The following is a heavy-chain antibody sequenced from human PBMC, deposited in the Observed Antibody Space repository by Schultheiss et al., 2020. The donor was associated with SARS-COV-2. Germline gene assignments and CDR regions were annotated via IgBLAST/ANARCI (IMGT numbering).Heavy chain of an antibody. CDR2: ISPNSGGT. D-gene: IGHD3-3*01. CDR3: ARVPMTIFGVIIKSGAHDY. CDR1: GYTFTGYY. V-gene: IGHV1-2*02. J-gene: IGHJ4*02. Sequence: ASVKVSCKASGYTFTGYYMHWVRQAPGQGLEWMGWISPNSGGTNYAQKFQGRVTMTRDTSTTTAYMDLRSLRSDDTAVYYCARVPMTIFGVIIKSGAHDYWGQGTLVTVSS.